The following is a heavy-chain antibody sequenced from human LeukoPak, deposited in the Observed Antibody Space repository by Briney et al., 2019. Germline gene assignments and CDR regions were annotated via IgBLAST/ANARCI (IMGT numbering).Heavy chain of an antibody. CDR2: ITASGGTT. Sequence: PGGSLRLSCAASGFTFSSYEMNWVRQAPGKGLEWVAGITASGGTTHHVDSVKGRFTISRDNSRNTLFQQMNSLSVEDTALYYCARAYGTNGYFQLPIDFWGQGTLVTVSS. D-gene: IGHD2-8*01. CDR3: ARAYGTNGYFQLPIDF. V-gene: IGHV3-23*01. J-gene: IGHJ4*02. CDR1: GFTFSSYE.